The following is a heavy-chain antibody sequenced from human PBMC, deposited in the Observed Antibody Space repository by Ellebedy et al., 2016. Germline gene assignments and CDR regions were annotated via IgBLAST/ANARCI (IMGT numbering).Heavy chain of an antibody. CDR3: ARDQRDTLDY. CDR2: ISYDGSNK. J-gene: IGHJ4*02. CDR1: GFTFSSYG. D-gene: IGHD5-18*01. Sequence: GGSLRLSXAASGFTFSSYGMHWVRQAPGKGLEWVAVISYDGSNKYYADSVKGRFTISRDNAKNSLYLQMNSLRAEDTAVYYCARDQRDTLDYWGQGTLVTVSS. V-gene: IGHV3-30*03.